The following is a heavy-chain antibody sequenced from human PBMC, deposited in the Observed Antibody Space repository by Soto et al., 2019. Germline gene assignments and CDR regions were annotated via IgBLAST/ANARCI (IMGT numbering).Heavy chain of an antibody. J-gene: IGHJ5*02. CDR1: GGTFSSYA. CDR2: IIPIFGTA. D-gene: IGHD6-13*01. CDR3: ARDAIGIGVAAITGGNLYDP. V-gene: IGHV1-69*01. Sequence: QVQLVQSGAEVKKPGFSVKVSCKASGGTFSSYAISLVRQAPGQGLEWMGGIIPIFGTANYAQKFQGRVTITAHASTSTAYMELSSLRSEDTAVYYCARDAIGIGVAAITGGNLYDPWGQGPIVTVSS.